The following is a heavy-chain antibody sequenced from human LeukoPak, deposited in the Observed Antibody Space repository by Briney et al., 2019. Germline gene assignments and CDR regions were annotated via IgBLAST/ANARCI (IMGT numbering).Heavy chain of an antibody. D-gene: IGHD4-17*01. CDR1: GFTFGDYA. CDR3: ARDPDYGDYDDAFDI. J-gene: IGHJ3*02. CDR2: ISSSSSYI. V-gene: IGHV3-21*01. Sequence: GGSLRLSCTASGFTFGDYAMSWVRQAPGKGLEWVSSISSSSSYIYYADSVKGRFTISRDNAKNSLYLQMNSLRAEDTAVYYCARDPDYGDYDDAFDIWGQGTMVTVSS.